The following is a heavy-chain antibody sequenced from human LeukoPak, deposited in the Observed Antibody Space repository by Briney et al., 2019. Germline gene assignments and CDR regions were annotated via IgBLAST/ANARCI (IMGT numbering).Heavy chain of an antibody. CDR3: ATLDYYDTH. CDR2: ITGSSGST. Sequence: PGGSLRLSCAASGFTFSSYAMSWVRQAPGKGLEWVSSITGSSGSTYYADSVKGRFTISRDNSKNTLYLQMNSLRAEDTAVYFCATLDYYDTHWGQGTLVTVSS. CDR1: GFTFSSYA. J-gene: IGHJ4*02. D-gene: IGHD3-22*01. V-gene: IGHV3-23*01.